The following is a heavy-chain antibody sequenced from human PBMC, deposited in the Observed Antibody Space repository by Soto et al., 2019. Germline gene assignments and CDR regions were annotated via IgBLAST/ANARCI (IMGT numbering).Heavy chain of an antibody. CDR3: ARTSGIQLLFLEWFQGGGMDV. Sequence: QVQLVQSGAEVKKPGSSVKVSCKASGGTFSSYAISWVRQAPGQGLEWMGGFIPIFGTANYAQKFQGRVTITADESTSTAYMELSSLRSEDTDVYYCARTSGIQLLFLEWFQGGGMDVWGQGTTVTVSS. D-gene: IGHD3-3*01. CDR2: FIPIFGTA. CDR1: GGTFSSYA. J-gene: IGHJ6*02. V-gene: IGHV1-69*01.